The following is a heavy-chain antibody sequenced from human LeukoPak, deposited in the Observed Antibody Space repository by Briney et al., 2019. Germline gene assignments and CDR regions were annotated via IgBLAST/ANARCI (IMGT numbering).Heavy chain of an antibody. V-gene: IGHV3-23*01. D-gene: IGHD3-10*01. J-gene: IGHJ4*02. CDR1: GFTFSSYA. CDR2: ISGSGGST. CDR3: AKVAHYYGSGSYYEYYFDY. Sequence: GGSLRLSCAASGFTFSSYAMSWVRQAPGKGLEWVSAISGSGGSTYYSDPVKGRFTISRDNSKNTLYLQMDSLRAEDMAVYYCAKVAHYYGSGSYYEYYFDYWGQGTLVTVSS.